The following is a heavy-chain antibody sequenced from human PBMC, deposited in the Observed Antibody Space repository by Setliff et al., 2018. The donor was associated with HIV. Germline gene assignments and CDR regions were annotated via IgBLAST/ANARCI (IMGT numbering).Heavy chain of an antibody. Sequence: GSLRLSCADSGFTFNSYSMHWVRQAPGKGLEWLAVISYNGGNTYYADSVKGRFTISRDNSKNTLYMQMNSLRAEDTAGYYCAKERCSGGSCYFDYWGQGTLVTVSS. J-gene: IGHJ4*02. CDR3: AKERCSGGSCYFDY. V-gene: IGHV3-30*07. D-gene: IGHD2-15*01. CDR1: GFTFNSYS. CDR2: ISYNGGNT.